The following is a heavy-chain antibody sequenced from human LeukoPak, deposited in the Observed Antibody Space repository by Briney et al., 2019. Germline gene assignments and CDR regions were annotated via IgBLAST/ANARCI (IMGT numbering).Heavy chain of an antibody. CDR2: INHSGST. D-gene: IGHD3-9*01. CDR3: ARKYYDILTGYYRGYNWFDP. Sequence: SETLSLTCAVYGGSFSGCYWSWIRQPPGKGLEWIGEINHSGSTNYNPSLKSRVTISVDTSKNQFSLKLSSVTAADTAVYYCARKYYDILTGYYRGYNWFDPWGQGTLVTVSS. V-gene: IGHV4-34*01. J-gene: IGHJ5*02. CDR1: GGSFSGCY.